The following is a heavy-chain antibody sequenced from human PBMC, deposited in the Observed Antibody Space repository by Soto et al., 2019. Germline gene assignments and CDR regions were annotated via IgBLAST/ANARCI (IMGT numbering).Heavy chain of an antibody. V-gene: IGHV1-69*13. CDR1: GGTFSSYA. CDR2: IIPIFGTA. Sequence: ASVKVSCKASGGTFSSYAISWVRQAPGQGLEWMGGIIPIFGTANYAQKFQGRVTITADESTSTAYMELSSLRSEDTAVYYCARDSWVVAARGTDYYYYGMDVWGQGTTVTVSS. D-gene: IGHD2-15*01. CDR3: ARDSWVVAARGTDYYYYGMDV. J-gene: IGHJ6*02.